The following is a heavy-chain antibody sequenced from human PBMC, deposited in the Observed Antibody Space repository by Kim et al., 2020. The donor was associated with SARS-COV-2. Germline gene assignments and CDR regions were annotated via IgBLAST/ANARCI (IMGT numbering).Heavy chain of an antibody. Sequence: ASVKVSCKASGYTFTSYGISWVRQAPGQGLEWMGWISAYNGNTNYAQKLQGRVTMTTDTSTSTAYMELRSLRSDDTAVYYCARDYAWLRFRGPGAGGYYGMDVWGQGTTVTVSS. J-gene: IGHJ6*02. V-gene: IGHV1-18*01. D-gene: IGHD5-12*01. CDR1: GYTFTSYG. CDR3: ARDYAWLRFRGPGAGGYYGMDV. CDR2: ISAYNGNT.